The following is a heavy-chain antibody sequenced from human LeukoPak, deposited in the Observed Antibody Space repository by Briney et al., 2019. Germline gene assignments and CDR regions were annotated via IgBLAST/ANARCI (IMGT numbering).Heavy chain of an antibody. CDR3: ARENPSGYYNRPIDY. CDR1: GASISSYY. V-gene: IGHV4-59*01. CDR2: IYYSGSI. D-gene: IGHD3-22*01. J-gene: IGHJ4*02. Sequence: SETLSLTCTVSGASISSYYWSWIRQPPGKGLEWIGDIYYSGSIKYNPSLKSRVTMSVDTSKNQFSLKLSPVTAADTAIYYCARENPSGYYNRPIDYWGQGTLVTVSS.